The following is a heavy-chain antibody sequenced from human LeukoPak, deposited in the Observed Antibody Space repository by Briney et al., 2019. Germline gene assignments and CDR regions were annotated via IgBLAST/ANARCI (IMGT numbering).Heavy chain of an antibody. CDR3: ARLSNFFSGSYYIDY. CDR2: IYPGDSDT. Sequence: GESLKISFKGSGYRFTSYWIGWVRPMPGKGLEWMGIIYPGDSDTRYSPSFQGQVTISADKSISTAYLQWSSLKASDTAMYYCARLSNFFSGSYYIDYWGQGTLVTVSS. V-gene: IGHV5-51*01. D-gene: IGHD1-26*01. J-gene: IGHJ4*02. CDR1: GYRFTSYW.